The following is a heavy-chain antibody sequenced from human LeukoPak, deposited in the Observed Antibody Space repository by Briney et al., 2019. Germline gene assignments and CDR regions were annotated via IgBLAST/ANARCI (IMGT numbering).Heavy chain of an antibody. D-gene: IGHD6-19*01. CDR1: GFTFSSYT. Sequence: PGGSLRLSCAASGFTFSSYTMNWVRQAPGKGLEWVSFISTSSSYIYYADSVKGRFTISRDNAKNSLYLQMNSLRAEDTAVYYCARDRETVAGTLGWFDPWGQGTLVTVSS. J-gene: IGHJ5*02. CDR3: ARDRETVAGTLGWFDP. V-gene: IGHV3-21*01. CDR2: ISTSSSYI.